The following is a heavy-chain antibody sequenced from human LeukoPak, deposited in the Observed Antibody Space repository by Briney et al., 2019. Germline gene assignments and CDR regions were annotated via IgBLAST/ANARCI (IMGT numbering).Heavy chain of an antibody. V-gene: IGHV4-30-4*08. J-gene: IGHJ4*02. CDR1: GGSISSGDYY. CDR2: IYYSGST. Sequence: PSETLSLTCTVSGGSISSGDYYWSWIRQPPGKGLEWIGYIYYSGSTYYNPSLKSRVTISVDTSKNQFSLKLSSVTAADTAVYYCARGYTAMSSYYFDYWGQGTLVTVSS. D-gene: IGHD5-18*01. CDR3: ARGYTAMSSYYFDY.